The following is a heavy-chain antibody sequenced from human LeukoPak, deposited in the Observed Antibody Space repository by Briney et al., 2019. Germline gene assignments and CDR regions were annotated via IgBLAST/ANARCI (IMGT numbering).Heavy chain of an antibody. J-gene: IGHJ4*02. Sequence: SETLSLTCTVSGGSISSSSYYWGWIRQPPGKGLEWIGSIYYSGSTYYNPSLKSRVTISVDTSKNQFSLKLSSVTAADTAVYYCVGVRTGLLLWWGQGTLVTVSS. CDR2: IYYSGST. V-gene: IGHV4-39*07. CDR1: GGSISSSSYY. D-gene: IGHD2/OR15-2a*01. CDR3: VGVRTGLLLW.